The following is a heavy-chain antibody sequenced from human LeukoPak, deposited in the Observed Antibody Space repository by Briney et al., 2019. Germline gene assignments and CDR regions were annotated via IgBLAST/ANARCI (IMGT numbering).Heavy chain of an antibody. V-gene: IGHV3-53*01. D-gene: IGHD2-15*01. Sequence: GSLRLSCAASGFTVSSNYMSWVRQAPGKGLEWVSVIYSGGSTYYADSVKGRFTISRHNSKNTLYLQMNSLRAEDTAIYYCARDSFCSGGTCYSGLFDYWGQGTLVTVSS. J-gene: IGHJ4*02. CDR3: ARDSFCSGGTCYSGLFDY. CDR2: IYSGGST. CDR1: GFTVSSNY.